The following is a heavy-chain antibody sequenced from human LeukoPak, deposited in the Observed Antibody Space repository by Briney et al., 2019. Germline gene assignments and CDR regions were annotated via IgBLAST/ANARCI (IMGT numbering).Heavy chain of an antibody. CDR1: GFSFSSYE. J-gene: IGHJ4*02. Sequence: PGGSLRLSCAASGFSFSSYEMNWVRQAPGKGLEWVSYISASGTTIYYADSVKGRFTISRDNAEKSLYLQMNSLRAEDTAVYYCARDLEYSTSFDYWGRGTLVTVSS. D-gene: IGHD4-11*01. CDR3: ARDLEYSTSFDY. V-gene: IGHV3-48*03. CDR2: ISASGTTI.